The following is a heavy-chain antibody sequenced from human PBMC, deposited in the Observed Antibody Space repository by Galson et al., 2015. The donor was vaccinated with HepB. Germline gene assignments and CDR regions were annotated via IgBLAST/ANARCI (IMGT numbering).Heavy chain of an antibody. CDR2: INPDATFT. Sequence: SLRLSCAVSGLTFSIYRMHWVRQAPGKGLVWVSRINPDATFTSYADSVKGRFTISRNNAKNTLYLQMNSLRAEDTAVYYCATSSSDSWGQGTLVTVSS. V-gene: IGHV3-74*01. J-gene: IGHJ5*01. CDR3: ATSSSDS. CDR1: GLTFSIYR.